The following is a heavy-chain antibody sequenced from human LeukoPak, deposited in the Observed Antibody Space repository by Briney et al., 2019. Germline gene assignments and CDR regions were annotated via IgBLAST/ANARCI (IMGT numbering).Heavy chain of an antibody. D-gene: IGHD3-10*01. CDR2: IYYSGST. Sequence: KPSETLSLTCTVSGGPISSSSHYWGWIRQPPGKGLEWIGSIYYSGSTYYNPSLKSRVTISVDTSKNQFSLKLSSVTAADTAVYYCARLPRITMVRGVYYYYYYMDVWGKGTTVTVSS. V-gene: IGHV4-39*01. CDR1: GGPISSSSHY. J-gene: IGHJ6*03. CDR3: ARLPRITMVRGVYYYYYYMDV.